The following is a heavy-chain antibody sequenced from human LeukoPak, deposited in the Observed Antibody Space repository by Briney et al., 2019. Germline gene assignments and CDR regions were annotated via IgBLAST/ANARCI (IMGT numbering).Heavy chain of an antibody. D-gene: IGHD3-10*01. CDR1: GFTVSSNY. Sequence: QPGGSLRLSCAASGFTVSSNYMSWVRQAPGKGLEWVSIIYSGGSTYYADSVKGRFTISRDNSKNTLYLQMNSLRAEDTAVYYCGAGYYGSGSYLAHWGQGTLVTVSS. CDR3: GAGYYGSGSYLAH. CDR2: IYSGGST. J-gene: IGHJ4*02. V-gene: IGHV3-66*01.